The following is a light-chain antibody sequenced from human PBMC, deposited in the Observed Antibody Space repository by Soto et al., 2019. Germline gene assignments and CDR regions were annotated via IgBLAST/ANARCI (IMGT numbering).Light chain of an antibody. CDR2: EVN. Sequence: QSALTQPPSASGSPGQSVTISCTGTSSDVGAYNYVSWYQQHPGKAPRLMIYEVNTRPSGVPDRFSGSKSGNTASLTVSGLQADDEADYYCASYAGSDTVLFGGGTKLTVL. CDR1: SSDVGAYNY. J-gene: IGLJ2*01. V-gene: IGLV2-8*01. CDR3: ASYAGSDTVL.